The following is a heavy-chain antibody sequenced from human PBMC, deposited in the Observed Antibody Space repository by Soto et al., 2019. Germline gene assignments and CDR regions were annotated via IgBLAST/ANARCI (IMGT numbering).Heavy chain of an antibody. D-gene: IGHD4-17*01. Sequence: PSETLSLTCTVSGGSVCSGSYYWSWIRQPPGKGLEWIGYIYYSGSTNYNPSLKSRVTISVDTSKNQFSLKLSSVTAADTAVYYCAGFKGDYVYWRQGTLVTVSS. CDR3: AGFKGDYVY. J-gene: IGHJ4*02. V-gene: IGHV4-61*01. CDR2: IYYSGST. CDR1: GGSVCSGSYY.